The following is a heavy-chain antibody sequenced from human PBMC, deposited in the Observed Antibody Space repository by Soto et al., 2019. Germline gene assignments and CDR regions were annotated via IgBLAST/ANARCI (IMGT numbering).Heavy chain of an antibody. CDR1: GGSISSGGYS. CDR2: IYHSGST. D-gene: IGHD5-18*01. Sequence: SETLSLTCAVSGGSISSGGYSWSWIRQPPGKGLEWIGYIYHSGSTYYNPSLKSRVTISVDRSKNQISLKLSSVTAADTAVYYCARVSGYSYGRYFDYWGQGTLVTVSS. CDR3: ARVSGYSYGRYFDY. V-gene: IGHV4-30-2*01. J-gene: IGHJ4*02.